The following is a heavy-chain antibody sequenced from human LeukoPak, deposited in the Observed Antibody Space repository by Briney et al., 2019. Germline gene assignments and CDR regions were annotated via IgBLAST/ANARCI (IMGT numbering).Heavy chain of an antibody. D-gene: IGHD2-2*01. Sequence: ASVKVSCKASGYTFTSYGISWVRQAPGQGLEWMGWISAYNGNTNYAQKLQGRVTMTTDTSTSTAYMELGSLRSDDTAVYYCARDAGYCSSTSCLNRFDYWGQGTLVTVSS. CDR2: ISAYNGNT. CDR1: GYTFTSYG. J-gene: IGHJ4*02. CDR3: ARDAGYCSSTSCLNRFDY. V-gene: IGHV1-18*01.